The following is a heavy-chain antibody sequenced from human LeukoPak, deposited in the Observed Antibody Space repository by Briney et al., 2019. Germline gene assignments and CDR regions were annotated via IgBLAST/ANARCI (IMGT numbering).Heavy chain of an antibody. J-gene: IGHJ5*02. Sequence: SVKVSCKASGGTFSSYAISWVRQAPGQGLGWMGGIIPIFGTANYAQKFQGRVTITADESTSTAYMELSSLRSEDTAVYYCARRWLPRYCSSTSCYEDWFDPWGQGTLVTVSS. CDR1: GGTFSSYA. D-gene: IGHD2-2*01. V-gene: IGHV1-69*13. CDR3: ARRWLPRYCSSTSCYEDWFDP. CDR2: IIPIFGTA.